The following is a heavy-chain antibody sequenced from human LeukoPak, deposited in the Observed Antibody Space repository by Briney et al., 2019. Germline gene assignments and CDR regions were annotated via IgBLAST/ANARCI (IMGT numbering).Heavy chain of an antibody. D-gene: IGHD1-26*01. J-gene: IGHJ2*01. CDR2: IWFGGSNK. CDR1: GFTFSSYD. V-gene: IGHV3-33*01. CDR3: ARPSGSYWYFDL. Sequence: GGSLTLSCAASGFTFSSYDMHWVRQAPGKGLEWVAVIWFGGSNKYYADSVKGRFIICSDNSKNTLYLQMNILRAEDRAVYYCARPSGSYWYFDLWGRGTMVADSS.